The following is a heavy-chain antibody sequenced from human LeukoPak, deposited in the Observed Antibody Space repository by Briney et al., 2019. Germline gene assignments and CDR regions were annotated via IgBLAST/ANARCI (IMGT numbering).Heavy chain of an antibody. D-gene: IGHD7-27*01. CDR3: ATRKLGNDY. CDR2: IYYTET. CDR1: GGSVSNYY. Sequence: PSETLSLICTVSGGSVSNYYWSWIRQSPGKGLEWIGYIYYTETSYNPSLKSRVTISADTSKNQFSLKLYSVTAADTAVYYCATRKLGNDYWGQGTLVTVSS. J-gene: IGHJ4*02. V-gene: IGHV4-59*02.